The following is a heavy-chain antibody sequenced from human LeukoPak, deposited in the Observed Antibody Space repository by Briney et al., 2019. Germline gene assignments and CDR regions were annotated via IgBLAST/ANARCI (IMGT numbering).Heavy chain of an antibody. Sequence: GGSLRLSCAASGFTSSSYWMHWVRQVPGKGLVWVSRISGDGTARNYADSVKGRFTISRDDAKNTVNLQMNSLRGEDTAVYYCVRGRGSYGWFDPWGQGTLVTVSS. D-gene: IGHD3-10*01. V-gene: IGHV3-74*01. J-gene: IGHJ5*02. CDR3: VRGRGSYGWFDP. CDR1: GFTSSSYW. CDR2: ISGDGTAR.